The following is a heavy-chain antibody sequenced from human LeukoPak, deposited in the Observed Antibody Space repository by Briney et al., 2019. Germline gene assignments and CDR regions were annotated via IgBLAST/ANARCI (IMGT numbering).Heavy chain of an antibody. CDR2: IYTSGST. CDR1: GGSISSYY. CDR3: AGDYYGSGATWSYYGMDV. D-gene: IGHD3-10*01. V-gene: IGHV4-4*07. Sequence: SETLSLTCTVSGGSISSYYWSWIRQPAGKGLEWIGRIYTSGSTNYNPSLKSRVTISVDTSKNQFSLKLSSVTAADTAVYYCAGDYYGSGATWSYYGMDVWGQGTTVTVSS. J-gene: IGHJ6*02.